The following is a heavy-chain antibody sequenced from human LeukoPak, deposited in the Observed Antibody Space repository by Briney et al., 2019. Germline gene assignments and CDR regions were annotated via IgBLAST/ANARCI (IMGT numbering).Heavy chain of an antibody. V-gene: IGHV3-23*01. CDR2: ISGGGGST. J-gene: IGHJ5*02. Sequence: GGSLRLSCAASGFTFSSCAMSWVRQAPGKGLEWVSAISGGGGSTYYADSVKGRFTISRDNSKNTLYLQMNSLRAEDTAVYYCAKSGYCSSTSCYVLDWFDPWGQGTLVTVSS. CDR1: GFTFSSCA. D-gene: IGHD2-2*01. CDR3: AKSGYCSSTSCYVLDWFDP.